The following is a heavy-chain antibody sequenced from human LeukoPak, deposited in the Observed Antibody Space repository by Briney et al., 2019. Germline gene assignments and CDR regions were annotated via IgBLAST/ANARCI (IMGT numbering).Heavy chain of an antibody. CDR2: INPRSGGT. Sequence: ASVWVSCKASGYTFVDHYIHWVRQAPGQGPEWMGWINPRSGGTEYAQKFQGRVTMTRDTSINTAYMELSRLRSDDTAVYYCARAGSHYYGMDVWGQGTTVTVSS. J-gene: IGHJ6*02. CDR3: ARAGSHYYGMDV. D-gene: IGHD3-10*01. CDR1: GYTFVDHY. V-gene: IGHV1-2*02.